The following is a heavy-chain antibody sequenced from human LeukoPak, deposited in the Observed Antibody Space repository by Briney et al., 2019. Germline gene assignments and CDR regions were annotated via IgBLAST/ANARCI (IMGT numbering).Heavy chain of an antibody. D-gene: IGHD1-20*01. V-gene: IGHV1-69*13. CDR2: IIPIFGTA. CDR1: GGTFISYA. CDR3: ARPYNWNDPPSV. J-gene: IGHJ4*02. Sequence: SVKVSCKASGGTFISYAISWVRQAPGQGLEWMGGIIPIFGTANYAQRFQGRVTITADESTSTAYMELSSLRSEDTAVYYCARPYNWNDPPSVWGQGTLVTVSS.